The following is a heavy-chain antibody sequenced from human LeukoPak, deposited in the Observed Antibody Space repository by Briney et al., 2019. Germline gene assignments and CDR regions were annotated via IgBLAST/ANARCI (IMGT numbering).Heavy chain of an antibody. V-gene: IGHV3-23*01. J-gene: IGHJ4*02. CDR2: ISGSGGGT. CDR1: GFTFSSYA. D-gene: IGHD3-10*01. Sequence: GGSLILSCAASGFTFSSYAMSWVRQAPGKGLEWVSTISGSGGGTYYADSVKGRFTLSRDNSMNTLYLQMNSLRAEDTAVYYCAKDVESGRSADYWGQGTLVTVSS. CDR3: AKDVESGRSADY.